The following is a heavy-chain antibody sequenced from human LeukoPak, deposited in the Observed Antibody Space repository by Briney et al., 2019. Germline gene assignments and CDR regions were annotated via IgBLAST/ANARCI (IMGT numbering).Heavy chain of an antibody. CDR2: ISSRGDSV. J-gene: IGHJ3*02. V-gene: IGHV3-48*01. CDR1: GFTFSNYN. D-gene: IGHD3-3*01. CDR3: AKGITIFGPPSRVDI. Sequence: GGSLRLSCAASGFTFSNYNMNWARQAPGKGLEWISYISSRGDSVYYAYSVQGRFTISRDNGKSSLYLQMNSLRAEDTAVYYCAKGITIFGPPSRVDIWGQGTMVTVSS.